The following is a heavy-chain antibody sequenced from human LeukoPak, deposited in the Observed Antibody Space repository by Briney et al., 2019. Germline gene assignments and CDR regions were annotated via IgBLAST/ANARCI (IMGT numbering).Heavy chain of an antibody. V-gene: IGHV4-59*12. D-gene: IGHD3-10*01. CDR3: ARDSSGTVEAFDI. J-gene: IGHJ3*02. CDR1: GGSISSYY. Sequence: SETLSLTCTVSGGSISSYYWSWIRQPPGKGLEWIGYIYYSGSTNYNPSLKSRVTISVYTSKNQFSLKLRSVTAADTAVYYCARDSSGTVEAFDIWGQGTMVTVSS. CDR2: IYYSGST.